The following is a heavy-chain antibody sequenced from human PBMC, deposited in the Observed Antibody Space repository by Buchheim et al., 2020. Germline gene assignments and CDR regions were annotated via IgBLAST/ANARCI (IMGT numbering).Heavy chain of an antibody. J-gene: IGHJ4*02. Sequence: QVQMQESGPGLVKPSGTLSLTCTVSGDSVSNDNWWSWVRQSPEKGLEWISEIYHTGDTNYNPSLKSRVTISVDKSKNQFSLNLNSVTAADTAVYFCVRNGWYSIDYWGQGTL. CDR3: VRNGWYSIDY. V-gene: IGHV4-4*02. D-gene: IGHD6-19*01. CDR2: IYHTGDT. CDR1: GDSVSNDNW.